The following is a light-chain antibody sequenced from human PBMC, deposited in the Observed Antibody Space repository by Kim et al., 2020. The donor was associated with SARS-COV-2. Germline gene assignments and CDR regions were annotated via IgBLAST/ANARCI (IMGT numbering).Light chain of an antibody. Sequence: QSALTQPPSASGSPGQSVAISCSGTSSDFGSYNYDSWYQQHPGKAPKLMIYEVTKRPSGVPDRFSGSRSGNTASLTVSGLQAEDEADYYCASHGGYNYVFGTGTKVTVL. CDR3: ASHGGYNYV. V-gene: IGLV2-8*01. J-gene: IGLJ1*01. CDR2: EVT. CDR1: SSDFGSYNY.